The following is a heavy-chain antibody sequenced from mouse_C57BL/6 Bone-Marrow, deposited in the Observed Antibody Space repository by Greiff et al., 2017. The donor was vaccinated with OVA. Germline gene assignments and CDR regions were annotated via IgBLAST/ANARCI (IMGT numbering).Heavy chain of an antibody. CDR3: AGDYYVPYYFDY. Sequence: EVKVEESGGGLVQPGGSMKLSCVASGFTFSNYWMNWVRQSPEKGLEWVAQIRLKSDNYTTHYAVSVKGRFTISRDDSKSTVYLQMINLRSEDTGIYYCAGDYYVPYYFDYWGQGTTLTVSS. D-gene: IGHD1-1*01. J-gene: IGHJ2*01. CDR2: IRLKSDNYTT. V-gene: IGHV6-3*01. CDR1: GFTFSNYW.